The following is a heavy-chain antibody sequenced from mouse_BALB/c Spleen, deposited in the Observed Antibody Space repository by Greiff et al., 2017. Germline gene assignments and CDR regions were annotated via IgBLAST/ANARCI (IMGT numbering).Heavy chain of an antibody. CDR2: IWSGGST. V-gene: IGHV2-2*02. Sequence: VKLMESGPGLVQPSQSLSITCTVSGFSLTSYGVHWVRQSPGKGLEWLGVIWSGGSTDYNAAFISRLSISKDNSKSQVFFKMNSLQANDTAIYYCARKGGSADFDVWGAGTTVTVSS. J-gene: IGHJ1*01. CDR1: GFSLTSYG. D-gene: IGHD1-1*01. CDR3: ARKGGSADFDV.